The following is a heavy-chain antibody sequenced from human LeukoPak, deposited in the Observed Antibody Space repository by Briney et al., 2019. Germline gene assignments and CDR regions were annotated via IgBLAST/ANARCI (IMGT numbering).Heavy chain of an antibody. D-gene: IGHD4-4*01. J-gene: IGHJ4*02. CDR3: AKDDYSNYLPRY. Sequence: GGSLRLSCAASGFTFSSYAMSWVRQAPGKGLEWVSAISGSGGSTYYADSVKGRFTISRDKSKNTLYLQMNSLRAEDTAVYYCAKDDYSNYLPRYWGQGTLVTASS. CDR1: GFTFSSYA. CDR2: ISGSGGST. V-gene: IGHV3-23*01.